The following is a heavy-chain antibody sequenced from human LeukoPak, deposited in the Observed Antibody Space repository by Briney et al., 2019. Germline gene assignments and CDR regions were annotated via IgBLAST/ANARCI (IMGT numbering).Heavy chain of an antibody. J-gene: IGHJ1*01. D-gene: IGHD3-3*01. V-gene: IGHV3-23*01. CDR2: ISGSGGST. CDR3: AKASYDFWSGYCGN. Sequence: GGSLRLSCAASGFTFSSYAMSWVRQAPGKGLEWVSAISGSGGSTYYADSVKGRFTISRDNSKNTLYLQMNSLRAEDTAVYYCAKASYDFWSGYCGNWGQGTLVAVSS. CDR1: GFTFSSYA.